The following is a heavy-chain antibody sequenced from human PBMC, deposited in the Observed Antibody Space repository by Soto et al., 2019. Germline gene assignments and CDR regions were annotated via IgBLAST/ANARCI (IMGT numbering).Heavy chain of an antibody. CDR1: GFIVDSNY. CDR2: MYPGGGT. D-gene: IGHD1-26*01. J-gene: IGHJ3*01. CDR3: ARGTTYIVGAFVAFDV. V-gene: IGHV3-53*01. Sequence: EMQLVESGGGLIQPGGSLRLSCAASGFIVDSNYMTWVRQAPGKGLEWVSIMYPGGGTYYADSVKGQFTISRDNSRHTVYLKMNLLRAEDTAVYYCARGTTYIVGAFVAFDVWDQGTTV.